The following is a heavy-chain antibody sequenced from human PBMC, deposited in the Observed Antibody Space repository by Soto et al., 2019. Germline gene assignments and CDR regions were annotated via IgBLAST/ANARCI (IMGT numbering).Heavy chain of an antibody. D-gene: IGHD3-22*01. CDR3: ERGDGDGYDGNGYLGRH. V-gene: IGHV3-74*01. Sequence: EVQLVESGGGLVQPGESLTLSCAASGFTFSSYLMHWVRQAPGKGLVWVSRIKSDGSGTYYADSVKGRLTISRDNAKNTLYRQMISLKVEDTAVSFCERGDGDGYDGNGYLGRHWGQGTLVTVSS. CDR1: GFTFSSYL. CDR2: IKSDGSGT. J-gene: IGHJ4*02.